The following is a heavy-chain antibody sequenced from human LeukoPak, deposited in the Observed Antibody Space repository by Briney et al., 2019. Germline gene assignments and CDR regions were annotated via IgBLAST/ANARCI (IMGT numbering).Heavy chain of an antibody. D-gene: IGHD6-13*01. J-gene: IGHJ4*02. V-gene: IGHV1-18*01. Sequence: ASVKVSCKASGYTFTSYGISWVRQAPGQGLEWMGWISAYNGNTNYAQKLQGRVTMTTGTSTSTAYMELRSLRSDDTAVYYCARKGTAAGTRNGFDYWGQGTLVTVSS. CDR2: ISAYNGNT. CDR3: ARKGTAAGTRNGFDY. CDR1: GYTFTSYG.